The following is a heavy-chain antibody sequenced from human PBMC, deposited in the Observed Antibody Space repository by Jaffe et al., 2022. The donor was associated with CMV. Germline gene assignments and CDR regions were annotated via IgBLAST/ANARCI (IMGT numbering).Heavy chain of an antibody. CDR2: ISAYNGNT. Sequence: QVQLVQSGAEVKKPGASVKVSCKASGYTFTSYGISWVRQAPGQGLEWMGWISAYNGNTNYAQKLQGRVTMTTDTSTSTAYMELRSLRSDDTAVYYCARGYSYDSSGYRFTYYFDYWGQGTLVTVSS. D-gene: IGHD3-22*01. CDR3: ARGYSYDSSGYRFTYYFDY. J-gene: IGHJ4*02. V-gene: IGHV1-18*04. CDR1: GYTFTSYG.